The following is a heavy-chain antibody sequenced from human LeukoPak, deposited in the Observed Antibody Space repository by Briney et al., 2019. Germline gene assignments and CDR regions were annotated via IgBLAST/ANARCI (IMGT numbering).Heavy chain of an antibody. Sequence: ASVKVSCKASGYTFTSFGVSWVRQAPGQGLEWMGWISGYNGNTNYAQKLQGRVTMTTDTSTSTTYMELRSLRSDDTAVYYCARAGYYDILTAKEDYNGMDVWGQGTTVTVSS. J-gene: IGHJ6*02. CDR3: ARAGYYDILTAKEDYNGMDV. V-gene: IGHV1-18*01. CDR2: ISGYNGNT. D-gene: IGHD3-9*01. CDR1: GYTFTSFG.